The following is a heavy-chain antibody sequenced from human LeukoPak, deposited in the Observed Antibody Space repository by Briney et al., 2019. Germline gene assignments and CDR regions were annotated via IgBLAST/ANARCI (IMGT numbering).Heavy chain of an antibody. CDR1: GGSFSGYY. Sequence: SETLSLTCAVYGGSFSGYYWSWIRQPPGKGLEWIGEINHSGCTNYNPSLKSRVTTSVDTSKNQFSLKLSSVTAADTAVYYCARLVVVAATGAYNWFDPWGQGTLVTVSS. CDR3: ARLVVVAATGAYNWFDP. V-gene: IGHV4-34*01. J-gene: IGHJ5*02. CDR2: INHSGCT. D-gene: IGHD2-15*01.